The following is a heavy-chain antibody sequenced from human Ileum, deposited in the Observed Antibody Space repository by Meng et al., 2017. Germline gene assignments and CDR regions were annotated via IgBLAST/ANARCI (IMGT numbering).Heavy chain of an antibody. CDR2: TYYRSKWYS. CDR3: ASGSGSLDY. J-gene: IGHJ4*02. CDR1: GGSVSSNIAA. Sequence: QVQLKQSGPGLVKPSQTLSLTCAVSGGSVSSNIAAWNWIRQSPLRGLEWLGRTYYRSKWYSEYAVSVKSRISITPDTSKNQFSLQMNSVTPEDTAVYYCASGSGSLDYWGPGTLVTASS. D-gene: IGHD3-3*01. V-gene: IGHV6-1*01.